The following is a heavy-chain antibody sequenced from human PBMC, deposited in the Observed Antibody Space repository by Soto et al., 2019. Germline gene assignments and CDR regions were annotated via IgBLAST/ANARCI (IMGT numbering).Heavy chain of an antibody. Sequence: ASVKVSCKASGYTFTSYGISWVRQAPGQGLEWMGWISAYNGNTNYVQKLQGRVTMTTDTSTSTAYMELRSLRSDDTAVYYCARDQSYGGAFDCWGEGTLVTVSS. CDR3: ARDQSYGGAFDC. CDR1: GYTFTSYG. D-gene: IGHD2-21*01. CDR2: ISAYNGNT. V-gene: IGHV1-18*01. J-gene: IGHJ4*02.